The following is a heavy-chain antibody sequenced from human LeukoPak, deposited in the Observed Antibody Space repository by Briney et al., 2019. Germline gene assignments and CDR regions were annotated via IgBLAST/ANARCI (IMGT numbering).Heavy chain of an antibody. CDR2: IRYDGSKK. D-gene: IGHD2-8*01. J-gene: IGHJ4*02. CDR1: GFTFSSYG. Sequence: PGGSLRLSCAASGFTFSSYGMHWVRQAPGKGLEWVAFIRYDGSKKYYADSVKGRFTISRDNSKNTLYLQMNSLRAADTAVYYCARDKGTLYLSSFDYWGQGTLVTVSS. CDR3: ARDKGTLYLSSFDY. V-gene: IGHV3-30*02.